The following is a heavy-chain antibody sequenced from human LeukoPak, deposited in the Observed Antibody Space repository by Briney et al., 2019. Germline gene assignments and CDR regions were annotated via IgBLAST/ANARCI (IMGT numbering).Heavy chain of an antibody. V-gene: IGHV3-23*01. Sequence: PGGSLRLSCAASGFTFSTFAMSWVRQAPGKGLEGVSGISGGGTSTYYADSVKGRFTISRDNSKNTLYLQMNSLRAEDTAVYYCARDLDGYRSGNGAWGQGTLVTVSS. CDR1: GFTFSTFA. D-gene: IGHD5-12*01. CDR3: ARDLDGYRSGNGA. CDR2: ISGGGTST. J-gene: IGHJ5*02.